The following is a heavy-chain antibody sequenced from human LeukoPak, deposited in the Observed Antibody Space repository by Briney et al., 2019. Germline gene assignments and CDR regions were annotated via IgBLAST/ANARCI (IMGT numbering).Heavy chain of an antibody. D-gene: IGHD5-12*01. CDR2: IDWDDDR. CDR1: GFSLTTVGMC. V-gene: IGHV2-70*11. Sequence: SAPTLVNPTQTLTLTCSFSGFSLTTVGMCVSWIRQPPGKALEWLARIDWDDDRYYSTSLKPRLTISKDTSKNQVVLTMTNMDPVDTATYYCVRSYSGYDSGGRYFDSWGQGTLVTVSS. CDR3: VRSYSGYDSGGRYFDS. J-gene: IGHJ4*02.